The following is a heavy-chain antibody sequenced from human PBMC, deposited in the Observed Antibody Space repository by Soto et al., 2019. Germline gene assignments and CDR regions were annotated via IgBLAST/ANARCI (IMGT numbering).Heavy chain of an antibody. CDR1: GGTFSSYT. CDR2: IIPILGIA. J-gene: IGHJ5*02. CDR3: ASSSGSCFGGVWFDP. Sequence: QVQLVQSGAEVKKPGSSVKVSCKASGGTFSSYTISWVRQAPGQGLEWMGRIIPILGIANYAQKFQGRVTITAAKSTSTAYMELSSLRSEDTAVYYCASSSGSCFGGVWFDPWGQGTLVTVSS. V-gene: IGHV1-69*02. D-gene: IGHD3-10*01.